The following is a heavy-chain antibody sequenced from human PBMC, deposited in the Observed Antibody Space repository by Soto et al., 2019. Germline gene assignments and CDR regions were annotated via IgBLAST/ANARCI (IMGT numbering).Heavy chain of an antibody. CDR3: AKEGVGEDTAMVYDY. CDR1: GFTFSSYG. J-gene: IGHJ4*02. V-gene: IGHV3-30*18. D-gene: IGHD5-18*01. CDR2: ISYDGSNK. Sequence: GGSLRLSCAASGFTFSSYGMHWVRQAPGKGLEWVAVISYDGSNKYYADSVKGRFTISRDNSKNTLYLQMNSLRAEDTAVYYCAKEGVGEDTAMVYDYWGQGTLVTVSS.